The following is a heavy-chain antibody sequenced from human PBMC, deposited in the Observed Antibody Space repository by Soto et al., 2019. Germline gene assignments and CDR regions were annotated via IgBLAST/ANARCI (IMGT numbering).Heavy chain of an antibody. CDR2: ISWKDDK. V-gene: IGHV2-5*01. CDR1: GFSLSTSGAG. CDR3: AHRDGGKYHSWYFAS. D-gene: IGHD4-17*01. Sequence: SGPTLLNPTQTLTVTCTFSGFSLSTSGAGVGWIRQSPGKAPEWLALISWKDDKRYNPGLKSRLTITKDTSKNQVVLTMTDLDPVDIATYFCAHRDGGKYHSWYFASWGQGTLVTVYS. J-gene: IGHJ4*02.